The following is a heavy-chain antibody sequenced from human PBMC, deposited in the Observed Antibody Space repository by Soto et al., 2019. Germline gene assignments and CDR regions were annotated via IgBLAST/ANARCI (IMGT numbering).Heavy chain of an antibody. CDR3: ARGDVVVLTATSNFDY. J-gene: IGHJ4*02. CDR2: ISSSYYI. V-gene: IGHV3-21*01. CDR1: GFTFSSYT. Sequence: LRLSCAASGFTFSSYTMKWVRQAPGKGLEWVASISSSYYIKYADSVKGRFTISRDNAKNSLYLQMNSLRAEDTAVYYCARGDVVVLTATSNFDYWGQGTLVTVSS. D-gene: IGHD2-21*02.